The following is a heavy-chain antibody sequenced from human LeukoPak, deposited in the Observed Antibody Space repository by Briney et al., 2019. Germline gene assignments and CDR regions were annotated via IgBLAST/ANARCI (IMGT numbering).Heavy chain of an antibody. J-gene: IGHJ5*02. CDR2: INPNSGGT. D-gene: IGHD6-19*01. CDR1: GYTFTGYY. CDR3: ARTPRRIAVAGTGLAWFDP. V-gene: IGHV1-2*02. Sequence: ASVKVSCKASGYTFTGYYMHWVRQAPGQGLEWMGWINPNSGGTNYAQKFQGRVTMTRDTSISTAYMELSRLRSDDTAVYYCARTPRRIAVAGTGLAWFDPWGQGTLVTVSS.